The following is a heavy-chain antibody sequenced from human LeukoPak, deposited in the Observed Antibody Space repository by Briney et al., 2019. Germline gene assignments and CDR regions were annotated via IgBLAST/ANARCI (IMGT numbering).Heavy chain of an antibody. J-gene: IGHJ6*02. V-gene: IGHV3-30*18. Sequence: GGSLRLSCAASGFTFSSYGMHWVRQAPGKGLEWVAVISYDGSNKYYADSVKGRFTISRDNSKNTLYLQMNSLRAEDTAVYYCAKWGQLWFSYYGMDVWGQGTAVTVSS. CDR2: ISYDGSNK. CDR3: AKWGQLWFSYYGMDV. D-gene: IGHD5-18*01. CDR1: GFTFSSYG.